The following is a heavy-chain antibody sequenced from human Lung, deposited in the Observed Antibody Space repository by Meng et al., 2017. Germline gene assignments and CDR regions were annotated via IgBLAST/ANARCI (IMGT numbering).Heavy chain of an antibody. J-gene: IGHJ5*02. CDR2: ISGYNGNT. CDR3: ARGSSSASNSGLNWFDP. CDR1: GYTFTKYG. Sequence: QVQLVQSGAEVKKPGASVKVSCKASGYTFTKYGITWVRQAPGQGLEWMGWISGYNGNTNYAQKLQGRVTMTTDTSTSTAYMELRSLRAEDTAMYYCARGSSSASNSGLNWFDPWGQGTLVTVSS. V-gene: IGHV1-18*01. D-gene: IGHD6-19*01.